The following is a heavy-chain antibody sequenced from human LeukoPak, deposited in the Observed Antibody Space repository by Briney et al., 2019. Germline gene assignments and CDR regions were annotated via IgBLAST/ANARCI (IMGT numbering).Heavy chain of an antibody. V-gene: IGHV3-30*19. CDR1: GFTFSSYG. D-gene: IGHD1-1*01. CDR2: ISYDGSNK. J-gene: IGHJ6*02. Sequence: QPGGSLRLSCAASGFTFSSYGMHWVRQAPGKGLEWVAVISYDGSNKYYADSVKGRFTISRDNSKNTLYLQMNSLRAEDTAVYYCAREGSSNDNMDVWGQGTTVTVSS. CDR3: AREGSSNDNMDV.